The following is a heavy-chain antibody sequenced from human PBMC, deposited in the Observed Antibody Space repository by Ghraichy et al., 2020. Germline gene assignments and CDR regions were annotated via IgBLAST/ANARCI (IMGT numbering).Heavy chain of an antibody. J-gene: IGHJ4*02. CDR1: GGSISSSSYY. D-gene: IGHD2-8*01. CDR2: IYYSGST. Sequence: SETLSLTCTVSGGSISSSSYYWGWIRQPPGKGLEWIGSIYYSGSTYYNPSLKSRVTISVDTSKNQFSLKLSSVTAADTALYYCARQGLMATPYFDYWGQGTLVTVSS. V-gene: IGHV4-39*07. CDR3: ARQGLMATPYFDY.